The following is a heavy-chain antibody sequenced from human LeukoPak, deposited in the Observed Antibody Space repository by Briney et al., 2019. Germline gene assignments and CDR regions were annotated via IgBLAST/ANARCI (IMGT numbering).Heavy chain of an antibody. CDR3: ARDFYGPPRYCSSTSCFNYYYYMDV. CDR1: GGSMNSYY. CDR2: IYYSGST. D-gene: IGHD2-2*01. Sequence: KASETLSLTCTVSGGSMNSYYWSWIRQPPGKGLEWIGYIYYSGSTNYNPSLKSRVTISVDTSKNQFSLKLSSVTAADTAVYYCARDFYGPPRYCSSTSCFNYYYYMDVWGKGTTVTVSS. V-gene: IGHV4-59*01. J-gene: IGHJ6*03.